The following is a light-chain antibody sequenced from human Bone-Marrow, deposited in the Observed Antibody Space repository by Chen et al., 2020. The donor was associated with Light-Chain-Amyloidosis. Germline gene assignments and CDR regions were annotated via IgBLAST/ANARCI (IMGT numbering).Light chain of an antibody. J-gene: IGKJ1*01. V-gene: IGKV3D-15*01. CDR1: QSVSSN. CDR3: QHYQNWRWT. CDR2: TTS. Sequence: LVMTQSPATLSVSPGESVTHSCRASQSVSSNLAWYQQKPGQAPRLLIYTTSTRAAGVPARFSGSASGTEFTLTISSLQSEDFAVYFCQHYQNWRWTFGQGTKVEVK.